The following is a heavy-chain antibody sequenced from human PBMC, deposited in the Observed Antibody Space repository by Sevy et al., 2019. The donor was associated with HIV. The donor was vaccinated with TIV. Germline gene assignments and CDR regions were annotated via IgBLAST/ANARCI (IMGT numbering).Heavy chain of an antibody. CDR1: GGSISSYY. D-gene: IGHD1-26*01. CDR2: ISYSGST. V-gene: IGHV4-59*13. J-gene: IGHJ4*02. Sequence: SETLSLTCTVSGGSISSYYWSWIRQPPGKGLEWIGYISYSGSTNYNPPLKSRVTISVDTSKNQFSLKLSSVTAADTAVYYCARLLRYNPCFDYWGQGTLVTVSS. CDR3: ARLLRYNPCFDY.